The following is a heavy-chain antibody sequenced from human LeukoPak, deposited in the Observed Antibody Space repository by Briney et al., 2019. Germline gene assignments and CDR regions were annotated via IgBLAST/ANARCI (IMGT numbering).Heavy chain of an antibody. Sequence: PGVSLRLSCVSSGFTIGTAWMSWVRQAPGKGLEWLGHIKSEGEGATTDYAAPAKGRFAISRDDSKNMIYLQMSSLKIDDTAIYYCIAHFPYFYGFDVWGKGTTATVSS. V-gene: IGHV3-15*01. CDR1: GFTIGTAW. D-gene: IGHD3-3*02. CDR2: IKSEGEGATT. CDR3: IAHFPYFYGFDV. J-gene: IGHJ6*04.